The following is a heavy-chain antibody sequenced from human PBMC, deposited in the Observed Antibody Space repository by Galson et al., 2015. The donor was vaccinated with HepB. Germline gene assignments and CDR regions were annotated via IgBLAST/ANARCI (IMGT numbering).Heavy chain of an antibody. CDR1: GFTFSSYG. D-gene: IGHD6-6*01. Sequence: SLRLSCAASGFTFSSYGTHWVRQAPGKGLEWVAVISYDGSNKYYADSVKGRFTISRDNSKNTLYLQMNSLRAEDTAVYYCAKDGIAARPGNWFDPWGQGTLVTVSS. CDR3: AKDGIAARPGNWFDP. V-gene: IGHV3-30*18. CDR2: ISYDGSNK. J-gene: IGHJ5*02.